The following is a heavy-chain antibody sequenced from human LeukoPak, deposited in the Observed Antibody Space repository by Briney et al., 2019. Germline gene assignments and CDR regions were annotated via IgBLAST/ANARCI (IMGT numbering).Heavy chain of an antibody. J-gene: IGHJ3*02. V-gene: IGHV3-30*14. CDR2: ISYDGSNK. CDR3: ARDWVGGWAFDI. D-gene: IGHD3-16*01. CDR1: GFTFSSYA. Sequence: GGSLRLSCAASGFTFSSYAMHWVRQAPGKGLEWVAVISYDGSNKYYADSVKGRFTISRDNSKNTLYLQMGSLRAEDLAVYFCARDWVGGWAFDIWGQGTMVTVSS.